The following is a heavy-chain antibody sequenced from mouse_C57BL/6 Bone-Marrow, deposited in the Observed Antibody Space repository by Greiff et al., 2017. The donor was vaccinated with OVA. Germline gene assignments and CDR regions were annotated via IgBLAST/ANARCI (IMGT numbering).Heavy chain of an antibody. J-gene: IGHJ3*01. CDR3: ATDGYYVRFAY. CDR1: GYTFTSYW. D-gene: IGHD2-3*01. V-gene: IGHV1-59*01. CDR2: IDPSDSYT. Sequence: QVQLQQPGAELVRPGTSVKLSCKASGYTFTSYWMHWVKQRPGQGLEWIGVIDPSDSYTNYNQKFKGKATLTVDKSSSTAYMQLSSLTSEDSAVYYCATDGYYVRFAYWGQGTLVTVSA.